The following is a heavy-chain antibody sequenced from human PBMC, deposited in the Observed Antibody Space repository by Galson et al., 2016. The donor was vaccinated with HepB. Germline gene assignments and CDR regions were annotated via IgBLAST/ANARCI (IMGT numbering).Heavy chain of an antibody. V-gene: IGHV4-31*03. CDR3: ARDHPGGDSEGA. CDR2: IYYSGST. Sequence: TLSLTCTVSGGSISSGGYYWSWIRQHSGKGLEGIGYIYYSGSTHYNPSLKNRVTISIDMSKNQFSLKLTSVTAADTAMYYCARDHPGGDSEGAWGPGTLVTVSS. D-gene: IGHD4-17*01. J-gene: IGHJ5*02. CDR1: GGSISSGGYY.